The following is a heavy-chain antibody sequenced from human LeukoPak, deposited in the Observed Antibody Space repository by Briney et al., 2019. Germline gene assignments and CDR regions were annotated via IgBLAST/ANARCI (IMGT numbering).Heavy chain of an antibody. Sequence: GGSLRLSCAASGFTFSNYAMLWVRQAPGKGLEGVAIILSDGSNKYYADSVKGRFTISRDNSKTTLYLQMNSLRAEDAAVYYCARDVNTSMPYYYYGVDVWGQGTTVTASS. D-gene: IGHD5-18*01. CDR2: ILSDGSNK. J-gene: IGHJ6*02. CDR3: ARDVNTSMPYYYYGVDV. V-gene: IGHV3-30-3*01. CDR1: GFTFSNYA.